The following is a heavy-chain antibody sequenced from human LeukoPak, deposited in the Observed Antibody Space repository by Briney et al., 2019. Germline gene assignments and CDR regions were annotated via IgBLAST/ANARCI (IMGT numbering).Heavy chain of an antibody. V-gene: IGHV3-21*01. CDR2: ISSSSYI. D-gene: IGHD2-2*01. Sequence: PGRSLRLSCAASGFTFSSYSMNWVRQAPGKGLEWVSSISSSSYIYYADSVKGRFTISRDNAKNSLYLQMNSLRAEDTAVYYCARDLLGYCSSTSCSSGGDFDYWGQGTLVTVSS. CDR1: GFTFSSYS. J-gene: IGHJ4*02. CDR3: ARDLLGYCSSTSCSSGGDFDY.